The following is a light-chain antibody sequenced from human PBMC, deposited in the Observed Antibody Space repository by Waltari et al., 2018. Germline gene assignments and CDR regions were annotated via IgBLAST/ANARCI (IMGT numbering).Light chain of an antibody. Sequence: SYELTQPPSVSMSPGQTASITCSGDKLGDKYVCWYQKKPGQPPVLFFYQDKKRPSGIPGRFSGYNSVNTATLTISGTQALDEADYYCQAWDSSTVIFGGGTKLTVL. V-gene: IGLV3-1*01. CDR3: QAWDSSTVI. CDR1: KLGDKY. J-gene: IGLJ2*01. CDR2: QDK.